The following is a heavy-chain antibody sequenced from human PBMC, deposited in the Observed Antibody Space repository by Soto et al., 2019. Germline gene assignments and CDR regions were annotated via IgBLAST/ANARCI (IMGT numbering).Heavy chain of an antibody. J-gene: IGHJ5*02. CDR3: ASRLELTHGNWFDP. Sequence: SETLSLTCAVSSGSISSSNWWSWVRQPPGKGLEWIGEIYHSGSTNYNPSLKSRVTISVDKSKNQFSLKLSSVTAADTAVYYCASRLELTHGNWFDPWGQGTLVTVSS. CDR2: IYHSGST. CDR1: SGSISSSNW. V-gene: IGHV4-4*02. D-gene: IGHD1-7*01.